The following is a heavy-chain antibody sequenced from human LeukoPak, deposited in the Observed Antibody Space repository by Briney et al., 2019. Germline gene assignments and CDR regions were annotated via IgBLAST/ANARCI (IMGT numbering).Heavy chain of an antibody. D-gene: IGHD3-10*01. V-gene: IGHV4-34*01. CDR3: ARTRSGVVRGVMSDYYYYGMDV. CDR1: GGSFSGYY. CDR2: INHSGSS. J-gene: IGHJ6*02. Sequence: SETLSLTCAVYGGSFSGYYWSWIRQPPGKGLEWIGEINHSGSSNHNPSLKSRVTISVDTSKNQFSLKLSSVTAADTAVYYCARTRSGVVRGVMSDYYYYGMDVGGQGTTLTVSS.